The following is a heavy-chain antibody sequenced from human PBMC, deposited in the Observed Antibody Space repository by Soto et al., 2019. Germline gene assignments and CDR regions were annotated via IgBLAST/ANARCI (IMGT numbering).Heavy chain of an antibody. CDR2: INPNSGGT. D-gene: IGHD3-9*01. J-gene: IGHJ4*02. Sequence: QVQLVQSGAEVKKPGASVKVSCKASGYTFTGYYMHWVRQAPGQGLEWMGWINPNSGGTNYAQKFQGWVTMTRDTSISTAYMELSRLRSDDTAMYYCARDPTILGISDILTGYYYRSTYFDYWGQGTLVTVSS. CDR3: ARDPTILGISDILTGYYYRSTYFDY. V-gene: IGHV1-2*04. CDR1: GYTFTGYY.